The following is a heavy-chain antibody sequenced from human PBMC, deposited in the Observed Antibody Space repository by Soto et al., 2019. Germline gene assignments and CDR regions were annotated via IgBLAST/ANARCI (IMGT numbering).Heavy chain of an antibody. J-gene: IGHJ6*02. CDR3: ARGGLAAAGKDYYYGMDV. D-gene: IGHD6-13*01. CDR1: GGSFSGYY. Sequence: SETLSLTCAVHGGSFSGYYWTWIRQAPGKGLAWIGEIDHSGGTNYNSSLKSRVSISVDTSKNQFSLKLSSVTAADTAVYYCARGGLAAAGKDYYYGMDVWGQGTTVTVSS. V-gene: IGHV4-34*01. CDR2: IDHSGGT.